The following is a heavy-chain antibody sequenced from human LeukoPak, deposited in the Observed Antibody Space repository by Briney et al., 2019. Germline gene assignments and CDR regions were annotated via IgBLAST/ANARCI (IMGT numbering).Heavy chain of an antibody. Sequence: GGSLRLSCAASGFTFNDYYMSWIRQAPGKGLEWLSYINIGGTNTHYADSVKGRFTISRDNAKKSLYLEMNNLRAEDTAVYYCATDGAGFDSWGQGSLVTVSS. CDR2: INIGGTNT. CDR3: ATDGAGFDS. V-gene: IGHV3-11*01. J-gene: IGHJ5*01. CDR1: GFTFNDYY.